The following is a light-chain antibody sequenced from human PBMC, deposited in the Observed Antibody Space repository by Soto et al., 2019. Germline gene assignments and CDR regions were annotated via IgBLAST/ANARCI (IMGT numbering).Light chain of an antibody. CDR1: QTISSY. CDR2: STS. V-gene: IGKV1-39*01. J-gene: IGKJ3*01. CDR3: QQSYSAPLT. Sequence: DIQMTQSPSSLSASVGDRVTITCRASQTISSYLTWYQQKPGKAPKLLIYSTSSLQSGVPSRFSGSGSGTVFTLTISSLQPEDFAPYYCQQSYSAPLTFGPGTRVDLK.